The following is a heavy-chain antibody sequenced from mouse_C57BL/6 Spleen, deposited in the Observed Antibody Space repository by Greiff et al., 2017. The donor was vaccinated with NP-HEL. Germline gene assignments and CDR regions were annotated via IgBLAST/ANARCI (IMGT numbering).Heavy chain of an antibody. CDR2: IDPSDSYT. D-gene: IGHD1-1*01. CDR3: ARKDYGSHY. J-gene: IGHJ2*01. Sequence: QVQLQQPGAELVMPGASVKLSCKASGYTFTSYWMHWVKQRPGQGLEWIGEIDPSDSYTNYNQKFKGKSTLTVDKSSSTAYMQLSSLTSEDSAVYYCARKDYGSHYWGQGTTLTVSS. CDR1: GYTFTSYW. V-gene: IGHV1-69*01.